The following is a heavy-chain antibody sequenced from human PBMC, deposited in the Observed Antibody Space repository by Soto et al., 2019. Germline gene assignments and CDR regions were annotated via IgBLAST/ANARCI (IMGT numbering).Heavy chain of an antibody. V-gene: IGHV3-30*18. D-gene: IGHD2-21*02. Sequence: QPGGSVRLSCGASGFTFSAYGMHWVRQAPGEGLEWVAVISHDGSNKYYADSVKGRFTISRDNSKNTLYLQMNSLRSEDTAVYYSAKKPPGDWREQFDYWGQGTLVTVSS. CDR1: GFTFSAYG. CDR3: AKKPPGDWREQFDY. J-gene: IGHJ4*02. CDR2: ISHDGSNK.